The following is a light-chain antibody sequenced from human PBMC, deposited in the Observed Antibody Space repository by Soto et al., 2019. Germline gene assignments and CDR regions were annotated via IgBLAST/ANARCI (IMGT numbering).Light chain of an antibody. J-gene: IGKJ1*01. CDR1: QSISSW. Sequence: DIQMTQSPSTLSASVGDRVTITCRASQSISSWLAWYQQKPGKAPKLLIYDASSLESGVPSRFSGSGSGTEFTLTISSLQPDDFATYYCQQYNSAAWTLGQGTKVDIK. CDR2: DAS. CDR3: QQYNSAAWT. V-gene: IGKV1-5*01.